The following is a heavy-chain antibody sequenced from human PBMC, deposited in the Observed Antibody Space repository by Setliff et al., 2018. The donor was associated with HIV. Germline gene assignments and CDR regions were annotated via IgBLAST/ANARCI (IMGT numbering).Heavy chain of an antibody. Sequence: LSLTCGVSGIPIDRVYSWAWIRQPPGKGLEWIGTISHSGSTHYNSPLQGRISSSIGTSKNQFSLTLTSVTAADTAMYYCARDQSDYNVLTGFGDFDYWGHGTLVTVSS. CDR3: ARDQSDYNVLTGFGDFDY. V-gene: IGHV4-38-2*02. J-gene: IGHJ4*01. CDR1: GIPIDRVYS. CDR2: ISHSGST. D-gene: IGHD3-9*01.